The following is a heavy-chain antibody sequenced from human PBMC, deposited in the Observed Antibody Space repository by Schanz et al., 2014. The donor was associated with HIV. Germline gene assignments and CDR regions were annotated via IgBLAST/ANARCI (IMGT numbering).Heavy chain of an antibody. CDR2: ITPLSGTP. V-gene: IGHV1-69*06. J-gene: IGHJ6*02. CDR1: GGTSSIYA. CDR3: ARDIKYDDSFQYGMDV. Sequence: QVQLVQSGAEVKKPGSSVKVACKASGGTSSIYAISWVRQAPGQGPEWMGGITPLSGTPFYAQKFQGRVAITADKSTGTVYMDLGSLTSEDTAVYFCARDIKYDDSFQYGMDVWGQGTTVSVSS. D-gene: IGHD1-1*01.